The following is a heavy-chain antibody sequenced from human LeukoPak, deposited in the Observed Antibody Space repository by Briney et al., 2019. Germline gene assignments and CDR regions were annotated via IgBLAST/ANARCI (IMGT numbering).Heavy chain of an antibody. CDR3: ARHKSYCTTSTCYYIDS. Sequence: SETLSLTCGVSGYSISSGYYWGWIRQPPGKGLEWIGNMYHSGSTDYNPCLKSRVTISIDTSKNQFSLNLRSVTAADTAVYYCARHKSYCTTSTCYYIDSWGQGTLVTVSS. CDR2: MYHSGST. J-gene: IGHJ5*01. D-gene: IGHD2-2*01. CDR1: GYSISSGYY. V-gene: IGHV4-38-2*01.